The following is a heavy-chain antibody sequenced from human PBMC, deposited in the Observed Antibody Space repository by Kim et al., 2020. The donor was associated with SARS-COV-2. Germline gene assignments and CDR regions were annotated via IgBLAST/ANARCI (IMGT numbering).Heavy chain of an antibody. D-gene: IGHD6-19*01. J-gene: IGHJ4*02. CDR3: ARDVAVADTNRH. CDR2: IWYDGSNK. CDR1: GFTFSSYG. Sequence: GGSLRLSCAASGFTFSSYGMHRVRQAPGKGLEWVAGIWYDGSNKYYADSVKGRFTISRDNSKNTLYLQMNSLRAEDTAVYYCARDVAVADTNRHWGQGTLLTVSS. V-gene: IGHV3-33*01.